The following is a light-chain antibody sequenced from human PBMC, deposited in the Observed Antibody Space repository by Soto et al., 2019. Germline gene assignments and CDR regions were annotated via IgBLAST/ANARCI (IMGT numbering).Light chain of an antibody. Sequence: QSVLTQPPSASGSPGQRVTISCSGSSSNVGSNAVNWYQQLPGTAPTLLIYSNNERLSGVPDRFSGSKSGTSASLAISGLQSEDEADYHCATWDDSLNGYVFGTGTKVTVL. CDR2: SNN. CDR1: SSNVGSNA. CDR3: ATWDDSLNGYV. V-gene: IGLV1-44*01. J-gene: IGLJ1*01.